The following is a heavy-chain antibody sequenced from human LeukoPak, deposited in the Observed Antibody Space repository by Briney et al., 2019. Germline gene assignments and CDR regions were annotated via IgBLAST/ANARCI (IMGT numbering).Heavy chain of an antibody. CDR3: AKDPEFGELPEYYFDY. V-gene: IGHV3-23*01. D-gene: IGHD3-10*01. CDR1: GFTFSSYG. CDR2: ISGSGGST. J-gene: IGHJ4*02. Sequence: PGGSLRLSCAASGFTFSSYGMSWVRQAPGKGLEWVSAISGSGGSTYYADSVKGRFTTSRDNSKNTLYLQMNSLRAEDTAVYYCAKDPEFGELPEYYFDYWGQGTLVTVSS.